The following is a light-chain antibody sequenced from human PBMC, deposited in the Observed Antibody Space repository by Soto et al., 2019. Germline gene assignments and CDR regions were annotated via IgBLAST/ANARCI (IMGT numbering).Light chain of an antibody. CDR3: AAWDSGLRVVL. CDR2: DNN. CDR1: RSNVGNNY. J-gene: IGLJ3*02. V-gene: IGLV1-51*01. Sequence: QAVLTQPPSVSAAPGQRVPISCSGTRSNVGNNYVSWYRQVPGTAPKRLIFDNNKRPSGIPDRFSGSKSGTSATLGITGLQTGDEADYYCAAWDSGLRVVLFGGGTKLTVL.